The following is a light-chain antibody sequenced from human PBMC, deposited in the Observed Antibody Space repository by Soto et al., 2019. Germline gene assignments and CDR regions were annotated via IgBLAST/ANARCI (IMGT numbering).Light chain of an antibody. V-gene: IGKV3-15*01. CDR2: GAS. J-gene: IGKJ2*01. Sequence: EIVMTQSPATLSVSPGERATLSCRASRSVSSNLAWYQQKPGQAPRLLIYGASTRATGIPARFSGSGSGTDFTLTISSLQSEDFAVYYCQQYNYWPNTFGQGTKLEIE. CDR1: RSVSSN. CDR3: QQYNYWPNT.